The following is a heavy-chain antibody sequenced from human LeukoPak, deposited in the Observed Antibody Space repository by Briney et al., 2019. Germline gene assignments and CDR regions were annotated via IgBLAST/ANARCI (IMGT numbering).Heavy chain of an antibody. V-gene: IGHV3-33*01. CDR2: LWYDGSNK. D-gene: IGHD2-15*01. CDR3: ARDIVVVVAATRPIYYYYGMDV. CDR1: GFTFSSYG. J-gene: IGHJ6*04. Sequence: GGSLRLSCAASGFTFSSYGMHWVRRAPGRGLEWVAVLWYDGSNKYYADSVKGRFTISRDNSKNTLSLQMNSLRAEDTAVYYCARDIVVVVAATRPIYYYYGMDVWGKGTTVTVSS.